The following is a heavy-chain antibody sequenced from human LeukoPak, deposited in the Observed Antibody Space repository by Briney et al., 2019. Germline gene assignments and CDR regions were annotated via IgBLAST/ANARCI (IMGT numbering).Heavy chain of an antibody. CDR3: ARGGGYASPIGH. CDR2: IYHSGST. J-gene: IGHJ4*02. Sequence: PSETLSLTCTLSGGSISTYYWSWIRQPPGKGLEWIGYIYHSGSTNYNPSLKSRVTISVDTSKNQFSLKLSSVTAADTAVYYCARGGGYASPIGHWGRGALVTVSS. CDR1: GGSISTYY. V-gene: IGHV4-59*01. D-gene: IGHD5-12*01.